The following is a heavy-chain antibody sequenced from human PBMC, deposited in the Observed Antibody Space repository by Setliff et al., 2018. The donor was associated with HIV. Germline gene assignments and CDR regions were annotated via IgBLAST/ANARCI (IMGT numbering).Heavy chain of an antibody. Sequence: PSETLSLTCTVSGGSISITSYYWGWIRQPPGKGLEWIGSIHYSGNTYYSPSLKRRVTISEDTSKNQFSLKLSSVTAADTAVYYCATLHSSGWPYYSDYWGQGILVTVSS. CDR1: GGSISITSYY. V-gene: IGHV4-39*01. J-gene: IGHJ4*02. CDR2: IHYSGNT. D-gene: IGHD6-19*01. CDR3: ATLHSSGWPYYSDY.